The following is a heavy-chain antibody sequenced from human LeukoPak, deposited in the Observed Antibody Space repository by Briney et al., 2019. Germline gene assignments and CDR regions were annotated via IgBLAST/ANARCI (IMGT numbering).Heavy chain of an antibody. CDR2: IIPTSGET. CDR1: GYSFSDYY. D-gene: IGHD5-12*01. J-gene: IGHJ4*02. CDR3: ARDLVVGYGPPSSDF. V-gene: IGHV1-2*02. Sequence: ASVKVSCKASGYSFSDYYMHWIRQAPGQGLEWMGWIIPTSGETKYAQRFQGRVTMTRDMSMSTAFMELSRLTSDDTAVYYCARDLVVGYGPPSSDFWGQGTLVTVSS.